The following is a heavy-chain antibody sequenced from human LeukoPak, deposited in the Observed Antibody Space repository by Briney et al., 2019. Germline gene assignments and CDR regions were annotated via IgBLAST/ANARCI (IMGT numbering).Heavy chain of an antibody. CDR2: ISWNSGSI. V-gene: IGHV3-9*01. CDR1: GFTFDDYA. CDR3: AKADRGGWFDP. J-gene: IGHJ5*02. Sequence: GRSLTLSCVSSGFTFDDYAMHWVRPAAGKGLKWVSGISWNSGSIGYADSVKGRFTISRDNAKNSLYLQMNSLRAEDTALYYCAKADRGGWFDPWGQGTLVTVSS.